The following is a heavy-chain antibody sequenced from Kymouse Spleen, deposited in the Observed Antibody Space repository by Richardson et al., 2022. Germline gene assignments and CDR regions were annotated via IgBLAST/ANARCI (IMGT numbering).Heavy chain of an antibody. Sequence: QVQLQQWGAGLLKPSETLSLTCAVYGGSFSGYYWSWIRQPPGKGLEWIGEINHSGSTNYNPSLKSRVTISVDTSKNQFSLKLSSVTAADTAVYYCARGLGYCSSTSCSYYYYYGMDVWGQGTTVTVSS. V-gene: IGHV4-34*01. D-gene: IGHD2-2*02. CDR1: GGSFSGYY. CDR3: ARGLGYCSSTSCSYYYYYGMDV. CDR2: INHSGST. J-gene: IGHJ6*02.